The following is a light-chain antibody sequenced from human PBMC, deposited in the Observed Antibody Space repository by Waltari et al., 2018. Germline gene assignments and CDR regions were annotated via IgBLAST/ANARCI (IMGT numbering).Light chain of an antibody. CDR2: EST. CDR1: SSDVGPYTL. CDR3: CSFAGSGPHVV. Sequence: QSALTQPASVSGSPGQSITISCIGTSSDVGPYTLVSWYHHHPGKAPKLMIYESTKRPSGVSNRISGSKSGITASLTISGLQAEDEADYYCCSFAGSGPHVVFGGGTKLTVL. J-gene: IGLJ2*01. V-gene: IGLV2-23*01.